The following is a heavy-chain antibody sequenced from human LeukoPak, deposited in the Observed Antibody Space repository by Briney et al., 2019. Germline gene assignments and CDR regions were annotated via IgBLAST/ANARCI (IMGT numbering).Heavy chain of an antibody. D-gene: IGHD4-17*01. J-gene: IGHJ4*02. V-gene: IGHV4-31*03. CDR3: ARFRYGDYRLDY. CDR2: IYYSGST. Sequence: SQTLSLTCTVSGGSISSGGYYWSWIRQHPGKGLEWIGYIYYSGSTNYNPSLKSRVTISVDTSKNQFSLKLSSVTAADTAVYYCARFRYGDYRLDYWGQGTLVTVSS. CDR1: GGSISSGGYY.